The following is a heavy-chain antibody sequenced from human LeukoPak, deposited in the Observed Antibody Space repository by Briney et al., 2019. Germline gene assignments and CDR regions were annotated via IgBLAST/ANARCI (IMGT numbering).Heavy chain of an antibody. D-gene: IGHD1-26*01. Sequence: GESLQISCKGSGYSFISYWIGWVRQMPGKGLEWMGIVYPGDSDTRYSPSFQGQVTISADKPIRTAYLQWSSLKASDTAMYYCARPGIVAPYLDYWGQGTLVTVSS. J-gene: IGHJ4*02. CDR1: GYSFISYW. V-gene: IGHV5-51*01. CDR3: ARPGIVAPYLDY. CDR2: VYPGDSDT.